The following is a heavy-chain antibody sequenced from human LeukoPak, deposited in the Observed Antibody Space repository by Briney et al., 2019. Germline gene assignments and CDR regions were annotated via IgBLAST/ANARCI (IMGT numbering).Heavy chain of an antibody. CDR2: NNAGNGKT. CDR3: ARGIWTATSVRDYLDY. CDR1: GFTFTNYA. J-gene: IGHJ4*02. Sequence: SVNDSRKACGFTFTNYAIQWVRQAPGQRLDWMGWNNAGNGKTKYSQKFQGRVTITRDTSANTAYMELSSLRSEDTAVYYCARGIWTATSVRDYLDYWGQGTLVTVSS. D-gene: IGHD3/OR15-3a*01. V-gene: IGHV1-3*01.